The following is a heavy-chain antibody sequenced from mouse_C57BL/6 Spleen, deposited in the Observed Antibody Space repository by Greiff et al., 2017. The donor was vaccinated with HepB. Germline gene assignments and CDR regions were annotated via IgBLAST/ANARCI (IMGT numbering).Heavy chain of an antibody. CDR2: IYPGDGDT. Sequence: VQLQQSGAELVKPGASVKISCKASGYAFSSYWMNWVKQRPGKGLEWIGQIYPGDGDTNYNGKFKGKATLTADKSSSAAYMQRSSLTSEDSAVYFCARGGLRQAYAMDYWGQGTSVTVSS. V-gene: IGHV1-80*01. CDR1: GYAFSSYW. J-gene: IGHJ4*01. D-gene: IGHD2-4*01. CDR3: ARGGLRQAYAMDY.